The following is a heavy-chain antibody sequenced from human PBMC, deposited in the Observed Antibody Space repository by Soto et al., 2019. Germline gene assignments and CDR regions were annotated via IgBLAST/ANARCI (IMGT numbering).Heavy chain of an antibody. J-gene: IGHJ1*01. D-gene: IGHD1-26*01. V-gene: IGHV4-59*03. CDR1: GDSISNFY. CDR2: VHHSGTT. CDR3: AGGNGTYASRAYFQY. Sequence: SETLSLTCSVSGDSISNFYWHWIRQSPGRGLEWFGYVHHSGTTNYNPALKSRVRLSIDTSKDQFSVTLRSVTAADTAVYYCAGGNGTYASRAYFQYWGPGTLVTVSS.